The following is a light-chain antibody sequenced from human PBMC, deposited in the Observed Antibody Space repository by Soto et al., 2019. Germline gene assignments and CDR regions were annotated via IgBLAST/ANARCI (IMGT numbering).Light chain of an antibody. CDR3: MQNVQTPYT. V-gene: IGKV2D-29*01. CDR2: EAS. J-gene: IGKJ2*01. CDR1: RSLLQTDGKTY. Sequence: FVMTQSPLSLSVTPGQPASMSCKSSRSLLQTDGKTYMSWYLQKAGHPPQLLIYEASRRFSGVSDRFSGSESGTEFTLTISRVEAEDVGVYHCMQNVQTPYTFGQGTKLEIK.